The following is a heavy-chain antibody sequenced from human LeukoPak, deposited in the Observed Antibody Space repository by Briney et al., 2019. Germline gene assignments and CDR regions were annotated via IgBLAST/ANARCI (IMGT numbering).Heavy chain of an antibody. D-gene: IGHD6-19*01. CDR3: ARDLAHRYSSGWCFDY. V-gene: IGHV1-2*06. Sequence: ASVKVSCKASGYTFTGYYMHWVRQAPGQGLEWMGRINPNSGGTNYAQKFQGRVTMTRDTSTSTAYMELSRLRSDDTAVYYCARDLAHRYSSGWCFDYWGQGTLVTVSS. CDR2: INPNSGGT. J-gene: IGHJ4*02. CDR1: GYTFTGYY.